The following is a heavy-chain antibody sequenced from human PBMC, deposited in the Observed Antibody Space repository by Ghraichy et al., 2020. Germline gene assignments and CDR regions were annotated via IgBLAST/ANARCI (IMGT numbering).Heavy chain of an antibody. CDR2: IRYDGSNK. V-gene: IGHV3-30*02. Sequence: GGSLRLSCAASGFTFSSYGMHWVRQAPGKGLEWVAFIRYDGSNKYYADSVKGRFTISRDNSKNTLYLQMNSLRAEDTAVYYCAKDPMGSGWYSFFDYWGQGTLVTVSS. D-gene: IGHD6-19*01. CDR1: GFTFSSYG. CDR3: AKDPMGSGWYSFFDY. J-gene: IGHJ4*02.